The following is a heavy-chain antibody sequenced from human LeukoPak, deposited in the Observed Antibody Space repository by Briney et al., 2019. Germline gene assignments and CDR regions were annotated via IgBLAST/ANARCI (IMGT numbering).Heavy chain of an antibody. V-gene: IGHV1-18*01. CDR1: GYTFTSYG. J-gene: IGHJ6*03. CDR3: ARHDIVVVPAHYYYYYMDV. Sequence: GASVKVSCKASGYTFTSYGISWVRQAPGQGLEWMGWISAYNGNTNYAQKLQGRVTMTTDTSTSTAYMELRSLRSDDTAVYYCARHDIVVVPAHYYYYYMDVWGKGTTVTVSS. D-gene: IGHD2-2*01. CDR2: ISAYNGNT.